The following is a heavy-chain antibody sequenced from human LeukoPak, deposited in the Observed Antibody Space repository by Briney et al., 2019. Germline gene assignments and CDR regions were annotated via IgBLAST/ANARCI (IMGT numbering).Heavy chain of an antibody. D-gene: IGHD2-21*02. J-gene: IGHJ4*02. CDR3: AKDLLRVTASVGLVAGIDY. V-gene: IGHV3-30*02. CDR2: IRYDGSNK. Sequence: GGSLRLSCAASGFTFSSYGMHWVRQAPGKGLEWVAFIRYDGSNKYYADSVKGRFTISRDNSKNTLYLQMNSLRAEDTAVYYCAKDLLRVTASVGLVAGIDYWGQGTLVTVSS. CDR1: GFTFSSYG.